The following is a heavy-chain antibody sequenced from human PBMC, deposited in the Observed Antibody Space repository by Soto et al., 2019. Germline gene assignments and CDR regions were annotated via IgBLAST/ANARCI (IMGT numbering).Heavy chain of an antibody. Sequence: QVQLVESGGASVKPGGSLRLSCAASGFTFRGYYMSWIRQAPGKGLEWVAWIESTGTYTNYADSVKGRFTISTDNSKNSLYLQMNSLRAEDTALYYCVRVLGGLDVWGRGTTVTVPS. D-gene: IGHD3-3*02. V-gene: IGHV3-11*05. CDR2: IESTGTYT. J-gene: IGHJ6*02. CDR1: GFTFRGYY. CDR3: VRVLGGLDV.